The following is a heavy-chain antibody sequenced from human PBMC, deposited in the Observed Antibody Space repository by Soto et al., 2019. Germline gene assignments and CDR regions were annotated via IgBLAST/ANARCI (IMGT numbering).Heavy chain of an antibody. D-gene: IGHD3-3*01. J-gene: IGHJ2*01. CDR3: ARVSGSMTIFGVLIPTHWYFDL. CDR1: GFSFSSYA. Sequence: GGSLRLSCAASGFSFSSYAMGWVRQAPGKGLVWGSAISGSGGVPHYADSVKGRFTVSRDDSKNTLYLQMNSLRAEDTAIYYCARVSGSMTIFGVLIPTHWYFDLWGRGTLVTVSS. V-gene: IGHV3-23*01. CDR2: ISGSGGVP.